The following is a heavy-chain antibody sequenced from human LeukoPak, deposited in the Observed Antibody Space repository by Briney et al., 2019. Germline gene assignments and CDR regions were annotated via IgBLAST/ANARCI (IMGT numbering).Heavy chain of an antibody. J-gene: IGHJ4*02. CDR2: IYTSGST. CDR3: ARGRGYSGYGNMEYWE. D-gene: IGHD5-12*01. V-gene: IGHV4-4*07. CDR1: GGSISSYY. Sequence: SETLSLTCTVSGGSISSYYWSWIRQPAGKGLEWIGRIYTSGSTNYNPSLKSRATISVDTSKNQFSLKLSSVTAADTAVYYCARGRGYSGYGNMEYWEWGQGTLVTVSS.